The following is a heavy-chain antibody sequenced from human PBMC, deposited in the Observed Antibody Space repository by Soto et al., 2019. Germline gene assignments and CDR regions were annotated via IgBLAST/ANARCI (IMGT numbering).Heavy chain of an antibody. CDR1: GFTFSDSY. D-gene: IGHD6-6*01. CDR2: ISSSGSTI. V-gene: IGHV3-11*01. Sequence: QVQLVESGGGLVKPGGSLRLSCAASGFTFSDSYMSWIRQATGTGLEWVSYISSSGSTIYYADSVKGRFTISRDNAKNSLYLQMTSLRAEDTAVYYCAREVYSSSLPTSYYYYGMEVWGQGTTVTVSS. J-gene: IGHJ6*02. CDR3: AREVYSSSLPTSYYYYGMEV.